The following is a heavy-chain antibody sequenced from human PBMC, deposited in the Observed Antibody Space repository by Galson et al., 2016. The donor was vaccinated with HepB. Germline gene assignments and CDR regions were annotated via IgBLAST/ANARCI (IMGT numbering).Heavy chain of an antibody. CDR3: ARSRPGENYYYYNGMDV. CDR2: IIPIFGTA. V-gene: IGHV1-69*13. Sequence: SVKVSCKASGGTFSFDAINWVRQAPGQGLEWMGGIIPIFGTANYAQRFQGRVTIIADESTSTAYMELSSLRSEDTAIYYCARSRPGENYYYYNGMDVWGQGTTVTVSS. J-gene: IGHJ6*02. D-gene: IGHD1-26*01. CDR1: GGTFSFDA.